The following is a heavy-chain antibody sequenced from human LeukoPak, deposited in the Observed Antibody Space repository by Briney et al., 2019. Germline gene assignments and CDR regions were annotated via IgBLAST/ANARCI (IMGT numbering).Heavy chain of an antibody. CDR1: GGSISSSIYY. V-gene: IGHV4-39*07. CDR2: INHSGST. Sequence: SETLSLTCTVSGGSISSSIYYWGWIRQPPGKGLEWIGEINHSGSTNYNPSLKSRVTISVDTSKNQFSLKLSSVTAADTAVYYCARDYSLDVWGKGTTVTVSS. CDR3: ARDYSLDV. J-gene: IGHJ6*04. D-gene: IGHD2-21*01.